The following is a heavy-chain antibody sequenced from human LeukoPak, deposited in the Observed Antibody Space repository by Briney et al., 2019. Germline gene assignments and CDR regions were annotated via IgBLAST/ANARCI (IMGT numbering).Heavy chain of an antibody. Sequence: RASVKVSCKASGGTFSSYAISWVRQAPGQGLEWMGGTIPIFGTANYAQKFQGRVTITADESTSTAYMELSSLRSEDTAVYYCARGSGWDPWDYWGQGTLVTVSS. CDR2: TIPIFGTA. V-gene: IGHV1-69*13. CDR3: ARGSGWDPWDY. CDR1: GGTFSSYA. D-gene: IGHD6-19*01. J-gene: IGHJ4*02.